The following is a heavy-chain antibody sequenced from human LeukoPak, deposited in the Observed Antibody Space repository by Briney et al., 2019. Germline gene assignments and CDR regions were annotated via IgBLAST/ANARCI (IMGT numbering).Heavy chain of an antibody. V-gene: IGHV3-7*01. D-gene: IGHD3-16*01. CDR1: GFTFSTFW. Sequence: GGSLRLSCAVSGFTFSTFWMTWVRQAPGKGLEWVANINPDGSDKYYVDSVKGRFTISRDNAKDSLFLQMNSLRAEDTAVYFCTRVGVGGYWGQGTLVTVSS. CDR2: INPDGSDK. CDR3: TRVGVGGY. J-gene: IGHJ4*02.